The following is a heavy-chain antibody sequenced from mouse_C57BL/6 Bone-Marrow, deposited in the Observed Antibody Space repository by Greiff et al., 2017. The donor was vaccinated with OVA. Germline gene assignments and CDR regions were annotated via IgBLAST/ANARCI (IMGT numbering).Heavy chain of an antibody. CDR2: IDPEDGET. V-gene: IGHV14-2*01. Sequence: VQLQQSGAELVKPGASVKLSCTASGFNIKDYYMHWVKQRTEQGLEWIGRIDPEDGETKYAPKFQGKATITADTSSNTTSLHLSSLTSEDTAVYYCARWDLIYYDYLYAMDYWGQGTSVTVSS. CDR3: ARWDLIYYDYLYAMDY. J-gene: IGHJ4*01. D-gene: IGHD2-4*01. CDR1: GFNIKDYY.